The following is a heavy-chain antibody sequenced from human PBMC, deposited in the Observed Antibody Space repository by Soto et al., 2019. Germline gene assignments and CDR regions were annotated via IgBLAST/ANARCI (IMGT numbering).Heavy chain of an antibody. D-gene: IGHD6-19*01. J-gene: IGHJ6*02. CDR1: GFTFSSYA. CDR3: AKIPQAVAGTLWRANYYYYGMDV. CDR2: ISGSGGST. V-gene: IGHV3-23*01. Sequence: EVQLLESGGGLVQPGGSLRLSCAASGFTFSSYAMSWVRQAPGKGLEWVSAISGSGGSTYYADSVKGRFTISRDNSKNTLYLQMNSLRAEDTAVYYCAKIPQAVAGTLWRANYYYYGMDVWGQGTTVTVSS.